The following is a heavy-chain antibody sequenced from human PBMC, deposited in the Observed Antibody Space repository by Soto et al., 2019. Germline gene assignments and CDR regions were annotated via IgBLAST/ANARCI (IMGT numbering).Heavy chain of an antibody. V-gene: IGHV3-30-3*01. D-gene: IGHD2-8*01. Sequence: PGGSLRLSCAASGFTFSGFDMHWVRQAPGKGLEWVAVISYDGTNKYYADSVKGRFTISRDNSRNTLSLQMNSLRPEDTAVYYCARACNNGVCSYVNWGQGTLVTVSS. CDR2: ISYDGTNK. CDR3: ARACNNGVCSYVN. J-gene: IGHJ4*02. CDR1: GFTFSGFD.